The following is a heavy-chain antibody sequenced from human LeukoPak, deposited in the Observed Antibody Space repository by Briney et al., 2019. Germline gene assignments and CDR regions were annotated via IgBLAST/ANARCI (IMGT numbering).Heavy chain of an antibody. CDR2: IYYSGST. J-gene: IGHJ4*02. V-gene: IGHV4-61*01. Sequence: TLSLTCTVSGGSISSGSYYWSWIRQPPGKGLEWIGYIYYSGSTNYNPSLKSRVTISVDTSKNQFSLKLSSVTAADTAVYYCARNGGGSWSIDYWGQGTLVTVSS. CDR1: GGSISSGSYY. CDR3: ARNGGGSWSIDY. D-gene: IGHD2-15*01.